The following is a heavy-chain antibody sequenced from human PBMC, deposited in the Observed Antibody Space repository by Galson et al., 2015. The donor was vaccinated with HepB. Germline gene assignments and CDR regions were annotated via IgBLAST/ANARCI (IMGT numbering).Heavy chain of an antibody. CDR3: ARVNLGRGENNWFDP. Sequence: SVKVSCKASGYTFTSYDINWVRQATGQGLEWMGWMNPNSGNTGYAQKFQGRVTMTRNTSISTAYMELSSLRSEDAAVYYCARVNLGRGENNWFDPWGQGTLVTVSS. J-gene: IGHJ5*02. V-gene: IGHV1-8*01. CDR2: MNPNSGNT. CDR1: GYTFTSYD. D-gene: IGHD3-16*01.